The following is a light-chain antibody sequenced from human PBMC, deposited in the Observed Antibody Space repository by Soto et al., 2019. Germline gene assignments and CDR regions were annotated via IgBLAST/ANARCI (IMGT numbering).Light chain of an antibody. CDR3: QQYDNYPLT. J-gene: IGKJ4*01. Sequence: EIVMTQSPATLSVSPGEGATLSCRASQSVSSKLAWYQQKPGQAPRLLIYATSTRATGIPARFSGSGSGTEFTLTISNLQPDDFATYYCQQYDNYPLTFGGGTKVDIK. CDR2: ATS. CDR1: QSVSSK. V-gene: IGKV3-15*01.